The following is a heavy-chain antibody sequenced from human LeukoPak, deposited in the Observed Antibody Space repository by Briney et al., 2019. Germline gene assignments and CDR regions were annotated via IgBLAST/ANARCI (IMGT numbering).Heavy chain of an antibody. CDR2: IWYDGSNG. CDR1: GFPFCSYT. CDR3: ARDWPNGALDY. J-gene: IGHJ4*02. Sequence: GRSLTLPCTASGFPFCSYTMHWAPQAPPKGRKWAAVIWYDGSNGYYADSVKGRFTISRDNSKNTLYLQMNSLGAEDTAIYYCARDWPNGALDYWSQGTLVTVSS. D-gene: IGHD2-8*01. V-gene: IGHV3-33*08.